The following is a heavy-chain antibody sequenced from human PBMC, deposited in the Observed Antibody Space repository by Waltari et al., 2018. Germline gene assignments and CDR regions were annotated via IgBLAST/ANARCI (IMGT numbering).Heavy chain of an antibody. CDR1: GGSISVYF. V-gene: IGHV4-4*07. CDR3: VRRDSSHIDDYFYYYMDV. Sequence: QVQLQESGPGLVKPSETLSPTCSVSGGSISVYFWNWIRQSAGKGLEWIGHVDITGKTHYHPSLKSRVTMSVDTSKNQFYLNRRSVTAADTAMYFCVRRDSSHIDDYFYYYMDVWGKGTTVTVSS. CDR2: VDITGKT. D-gene: IGHD2-2*01. J-gene: IGHJ6*03.